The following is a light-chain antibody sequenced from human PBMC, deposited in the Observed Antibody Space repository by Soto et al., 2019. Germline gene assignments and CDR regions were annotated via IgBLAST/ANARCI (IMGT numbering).Light chain of an antibody. CDR2: KAS. V-gene: IGKV1-5*03. CDR1: QSSSNW. CDR3: QRYDSYRP. J-gene: IGKJ1*01. Sequence: DIQITQSPSTLSASVGDRVTITCRASQSSSNWLAWYQQKPGKVPKRLIYKASSLESGVPSRFSGSASGTEFTLTIRSLKPDDFATYYCQRYDSYRPFGQGTTVEIK.